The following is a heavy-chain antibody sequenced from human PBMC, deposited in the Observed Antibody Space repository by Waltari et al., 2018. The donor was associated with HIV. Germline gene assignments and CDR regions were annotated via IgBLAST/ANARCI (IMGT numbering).Heavy chain of an antibody. CDR2: INSDGSST. CDR3: ARAGRDGKLPPDY. V-gene: IGHV3-74*01. CDR1: GFTFSRYW. Sequence: EVQLVESGGGLVQPGGSLRLSCAASGFTFSRYWTHWVRQAPGKGRVWVSRINSDGSSTSYADSVKGRFTISRDNAKNTLYLQMNSLRAEDTAVYYCARAGRDGKLPPDYWGQGTLVTVSS. J-gene: IGHJ4*02. D-gene: IGHD1-7*01.